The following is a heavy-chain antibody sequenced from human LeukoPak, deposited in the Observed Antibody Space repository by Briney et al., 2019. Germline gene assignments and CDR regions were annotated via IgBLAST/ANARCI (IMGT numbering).Heavy chain of an antibody. CDR2: ISYDGSNK. CDR1: GFTFSSYA. V-gene: IGHV3-30-3*01. J-gene: IGHJ4*02. Sequence: GGSLRLSCAASGFTFSSYAMHWVRQAPGKGLEWVAVISYDGSNKYYADSVKGRFTISRDNSKNTLYLQMNSLRAEDTAVYYCARDEAADCSSTSCYMDYWGQGTLVTVSS. CDR3: ARDEAADCSSTSCYMDY. D-gene: IGHD2-2*02.